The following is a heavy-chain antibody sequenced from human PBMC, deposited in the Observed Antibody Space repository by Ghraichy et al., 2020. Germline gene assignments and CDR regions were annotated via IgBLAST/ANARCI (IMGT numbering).Heavy chain of an antibody. J-gene: IGHJ4*02. V-gene: IGHV3-23*01. Sequence: GALRLSCAASGFTFSSYAMSWVRQAPGKGLEWVSAISGSGGSTYYADSVKGRFTISRDNSKNTLYLQMNSLRAEDTAVYYCARDTSFDSGVASPVVSHWGQGTLVTVSS. D-gene: IGHD5-12*01. CDR1: GFTFSSYA. CDR3: ARDTSFDSGVASPVVSH. CDR2: ISGSGGST.